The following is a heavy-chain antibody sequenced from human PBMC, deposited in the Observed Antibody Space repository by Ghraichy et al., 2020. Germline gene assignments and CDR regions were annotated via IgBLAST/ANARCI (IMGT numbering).Heavy chain of an antibody. V-gene: IGHV1-69*13. CDR1: GGTFSSYA. D-gene: IGHD5-18*01. CDR2: IIPIFGTA. J-gene: IGHJ4*02. Sequence: SVKVACKASGGTFSSYAISWVRQAPGQGLEWMGGIIPIFGTANYAQKFQGRVTTTADESTSTAYMELSSLRSEETAVYYCASASTWILNYWGQGTLVTVSS. CDR3: ASASTWILNY.